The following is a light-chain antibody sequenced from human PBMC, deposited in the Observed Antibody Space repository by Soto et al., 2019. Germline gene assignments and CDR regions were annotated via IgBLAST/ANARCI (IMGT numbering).Light chain of an antibody. CDR2: KAS. Sequence: DIQMTQSPSTLSASVGDRITITCRASQSIRNYLAWYQQKPGKAPKLLVYKASTLESGVPSRFSGSGSGTEFTLIISSLQPDDFATYYCQQYNDYALIFGGGTKVEIK. CDR1: QSIRNY. J-gene: IGKJ4*01. V-gene: IGKV1-5*03. CDR3: QQYNDYALI.